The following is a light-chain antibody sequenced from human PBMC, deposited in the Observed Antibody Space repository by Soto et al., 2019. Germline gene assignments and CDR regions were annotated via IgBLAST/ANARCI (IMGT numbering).Light chain of an antibody. CDR1: QGISSY. Sequence: AIRMTQSPSSFSASTGDRVTITCRASQGISSYLAWYQQKPGKAPKLLIYAASTLQSRVPSRFSGSGSGTDFTLTFSCLQSEDFATYHCQEYYTYPPTFGQGTKLEIK. V-gene: IGKV1-8*01. CDR2: AAS. J-gene: IGKJ2*01. CDR3: QEYYTYPPT.